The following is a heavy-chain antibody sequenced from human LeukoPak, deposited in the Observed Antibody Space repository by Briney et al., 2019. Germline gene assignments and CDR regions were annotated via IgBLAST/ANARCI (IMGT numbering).Heavy chain of an antibody. CDR1: GFTFSSYW. J-gene: IGHJ6*03. CDR2: IKEDGGEA. CDR3: AKTGGVVHMDV. D-gene: IGHD3-3*01. Sequence: GGSLRLSCETSGFTFSSYWMTWVRQAPGKGLEWVANIKEDGGEANYVGSVKGRFTISRDNSKDTLYLQMNSLRAEDTAVYYCAKTGGVVHMDVWGKGTTVTVSS. V-gene: IGHV3-7*01.